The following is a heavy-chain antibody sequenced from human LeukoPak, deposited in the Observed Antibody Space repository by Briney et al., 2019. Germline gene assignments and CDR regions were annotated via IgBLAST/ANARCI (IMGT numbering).Heavy chain of an antibody. CDR1: GGSISSYY. Sequence: SETLSLTCTVSGGSISSYYWSWIRQPPGKGLEWIGYIYYSGSTNYNPSLKSRVTISVDTSKNQFSLKLSSVTAADTAVYYCARDQMGSGWYASFDYWGQGTLVTVSS. CDR3: ARDQMGSGWYASFDY. J-gene: IGHJ4*02. V-gene: IGHV4-59*01. D-gene: IGHD6-19*01. CDR2: IYYSGST.